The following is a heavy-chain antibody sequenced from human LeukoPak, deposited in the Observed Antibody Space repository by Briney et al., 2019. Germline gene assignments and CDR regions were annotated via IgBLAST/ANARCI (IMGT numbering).Heavy chain of an antibody. D-gene: IGHD3-10*01. J-gene: IGHJ6*02. CDR2: ISTTSTYI. CDR1: GFTFSSYS. Sequence: PGGSLRLSCAASGFTFSSYSMSWVRQAPGKGLEWVSSISTTSTYIYYADSVKGRFTISRDNAKNSLYLQMNSLRAEDTAVYYCARPSITMVRGTSYQYYYYGMDVWGQGTTVTVSS. CDR3: ARPSITMVRGTSYQYYYYGMDV. V-gene: IGHV3-21*01.